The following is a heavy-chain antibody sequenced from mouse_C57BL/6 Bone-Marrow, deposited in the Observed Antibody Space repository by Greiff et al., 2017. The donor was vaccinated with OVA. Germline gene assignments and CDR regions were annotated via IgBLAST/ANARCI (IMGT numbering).Heavy chain of an antibody. CDR1: GYTFTDYY. J-gene: IGHJ3*01. D-gene: IGHD1-1*02. CDR3: AGEGGFYGSCWFAY. Sequence: QVQLKESGPELVKPGASVKISCKASGYTFTDYYINWVKQRPGQGLEWIGWIFPGSGSTYYNEKFKGKATLTVDKSSSTAYMLLSSLTSEDSAVFFCAGEGGFYGSCWFAYWGQGTLVPVSA. CDR2: IFPGSGST. V-gene: IGHV1-75*01.